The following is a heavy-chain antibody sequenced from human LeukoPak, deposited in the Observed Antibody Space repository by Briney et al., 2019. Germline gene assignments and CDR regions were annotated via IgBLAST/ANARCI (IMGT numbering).Heavy chain of an antibody. CDR2: IHSGGET. V-gene: IGHV3-53*01. D-gene: IGHD3-22*01. J-gene: IGHJ5*02. CDR1: GFSVSNNY. Sequence: PGGSLRLSCAASGFSVSNNYMSWVRQAPGKGLEWVSVIHSGGETYYTDSVKGRFTISRDNSKNTLYLQMNSLGAEDTAVYYCGRAGVYSASSGYGPDRWGQGTLVTVSS. CDR3: GRAGVYSASSGYGPDR.